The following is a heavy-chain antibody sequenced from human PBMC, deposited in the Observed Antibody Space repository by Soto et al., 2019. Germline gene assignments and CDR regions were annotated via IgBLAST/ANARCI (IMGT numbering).Heavy chain of an antibody. CDR3: ASHGITGTWVYYYGMDV. Sequence: QVQPVQSGAEVKKPGSSVKVSCKASGCTFSSYAISWVRQAPGQGLEWMGGIIPIFGTANYAQKFQGRVTITADESTSTAYMELSSLRSEDTAVYYCASHGITGTWVYYYGMDVWGQGTTVTVSS. V-gene: IGHV1-69*12. CDR2: IIPIFGTA. CDR1: GCTFSSYA. J-gene: IGHJ6*02. D-gene: IGHD1-7*01.